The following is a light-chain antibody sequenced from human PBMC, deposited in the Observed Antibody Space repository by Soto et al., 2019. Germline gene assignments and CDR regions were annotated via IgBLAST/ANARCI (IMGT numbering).Light chain of an antibody. CDR3: QQYNSYSVT. CDR1: QTISSW. CDR2: KAS. J-gene: IGKJ1*01. Sequence: DIQTTQSPSPLSGSVGDRVTITCRASQTISSWLAWYQQKPGKAPKLLIYKASNLESGVPSRFSGSGSGTEFTLTISSLQPDDFATYYCQQYNSYSVTFGQGTKVE. V-gene: IGKV1-5*03.